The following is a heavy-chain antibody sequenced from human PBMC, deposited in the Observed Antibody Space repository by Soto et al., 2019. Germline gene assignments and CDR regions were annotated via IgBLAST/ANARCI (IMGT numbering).Heavy chain of an antibody. CDR1: GFTFDDYA. J-gene: IGHJ6*02. Sequence: EVQLVESGGGLVQPGRSLRLSCAASGFTFDDYAMHWVRQAPGKGLEWGSGISWNSGSIGYADSVKGRFTISRDNAKNSLYLEMNSLRAEDTALYYWAKGRLDYYYYGMDVRGQGTTVTVSS. CDR3: AKGRLDYYYYGMDV. CDR2: ISWNSGSI. V-gene: IGHV3-9*01.